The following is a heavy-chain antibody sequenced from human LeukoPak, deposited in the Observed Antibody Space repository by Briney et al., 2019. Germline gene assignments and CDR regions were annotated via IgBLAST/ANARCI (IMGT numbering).Heavy chain of an antibody. CDR1: GFTVSSNY. Sequence: GGSLILSCAASGFTVSSNYMSWVRQAPGKGLEWVSVIYSGGSAYYADSVKGRFTISRHNSKNTLYLQMNSLRAEDTAVYYCVRDNGLLWGRGTLVTVSS. D-gene: IGHD2-2*03. J-gene: IGHJ2*01. CDR3: VRDNGLL. CDR2: IYSGGSA. V-gene: IGHV3-53*04.